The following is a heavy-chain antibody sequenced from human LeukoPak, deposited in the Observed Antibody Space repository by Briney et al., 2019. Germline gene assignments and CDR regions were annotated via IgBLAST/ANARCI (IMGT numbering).Heavy chain of an antibody. CDR3: VRDHAWGFDY. J-gene: IGHJ4*02. Sequence: GGSLRLSCAASGFTFTTYSMKWVRQAPGKGLERVAYLSSGHELYADSVKGRFTISRDNAKNSLYLQMNSLRAEDTAVYYCVRDHAWGFDYWGQGTLVSVSS. D-gene: IGHD7-27*01. CDR2: LSSGHE. CDR1: GFTFTTYS. V-gene: IGHV3-21*05.